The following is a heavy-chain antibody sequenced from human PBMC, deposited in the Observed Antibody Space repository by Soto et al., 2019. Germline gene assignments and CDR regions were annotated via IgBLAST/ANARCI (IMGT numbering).Heavy chain of an antibody. CDR2: ISSSGSTI. V-gene: IGHV3-48*03. J-gene: IGHJ4*02. Sequence: EVQLVESGGGLVQPGGSLRLSCAASGFTFSSYEMNWVRQAPGKGLEWVSYISSSGSTIYYADSVKGRFTISRDNAKNSLYLQMNSLRAEDTAVYYCARCLGSYDCLIDYWGQGTLVTVSS. CDR1: GFTFSSYE. D-gene: IGHD2-21*02. CDR3: ARCLGSYDCLIDY.